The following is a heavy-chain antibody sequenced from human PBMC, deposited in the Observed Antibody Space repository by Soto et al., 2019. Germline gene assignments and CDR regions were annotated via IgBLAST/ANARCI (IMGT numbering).Heavy chain of an antibody. Sequence: ASVKVSCKASGYTFTVYYMHWVRQAPGQGLEWMGWINPSGGSTSYAQKFQGRVTMTRDTSTSTVYMELSSLRSEDTAVYYCARDLGYGGKNWAFDYWGQGTLVTGSS. V-gene: IGHV1-46*01. CDR2: INPSGGST. CDR3: ARDLGYGGKNWAFDY. D-gene: IGHD4-17*01. CDR1: GYTFTVYY. J-gene: IGHJ4*02.